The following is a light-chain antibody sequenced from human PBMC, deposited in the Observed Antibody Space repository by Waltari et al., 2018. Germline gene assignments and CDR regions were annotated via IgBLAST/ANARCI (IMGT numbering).Light chain of an antibody. CDR2: AAS. Sequence: TQLSQFPSTLAASVGDRVTITCRAREAINKWLAWYQQKPGKAPKVLIYAASTLQNGVPSRFSGSGSGTDFTLTISCLQSEDFATYYCQQYYSYPRTFGQGTKVEIK. V-gene: IGKV1-8*01. CDR1: EAINKW. CDR3: QQYYSYPRT. J-gene: IGKJ1*01.